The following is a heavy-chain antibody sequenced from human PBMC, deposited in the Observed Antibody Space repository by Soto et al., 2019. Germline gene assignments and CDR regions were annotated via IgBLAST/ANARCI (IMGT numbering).Heavy chain of an antibody. CDR1: GFTFSSYA. J-gene: IGHJ6*02. CDR2: ISGSGDST. V-gene: IGHV3-23*01. CDR3: AKSGAGSGTYGYFYFGVDV. Sequence: GGSLRLSCAASGFTFSSYAMSWVRQAPGKGLEWVSGISGSGDSTYYADSVRGRFTISRDNSKNTLYLQMSSLRAEDTAVYYCAKSGAGSGTYGYFYFGVDVWGQGTTVTVSS. D-gene: IGHD3-10*01.